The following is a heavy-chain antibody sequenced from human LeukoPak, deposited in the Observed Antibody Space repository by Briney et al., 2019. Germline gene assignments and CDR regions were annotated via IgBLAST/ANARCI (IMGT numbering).Heavy chain of an antibody. CDR2: IWYDGSNK. CDR1: GFTVSRHC. Sequence: PGRSPGHSFAASGFTVSRHCMHWGRQAPGKGLEWVAVIWYDGSNKYYADSVKGRFTISRDNSKNTLYLQMNSLRAEDTAVYYCARDLGPAPGISVGGSGFRYWGQGYLVIVSS. D-gene: IGHD3-10*01. J-gene: IGHJ1*01. CDR3: ARDLGPAPGISVGGSGFRY. V-gene: IGHV3-33*01.